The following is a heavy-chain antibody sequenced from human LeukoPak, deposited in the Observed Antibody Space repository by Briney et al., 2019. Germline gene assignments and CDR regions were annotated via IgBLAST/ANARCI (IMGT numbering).Heavy chain of an antibody. CDR3: ARWGSSCPFDY. D-gene: IGHD6-13*01. CDR1: GFTFSSYS. Sequence: PGGSLRLSCAASGFTFSSYSMNWVRQAPGKGLEWVSSISSSSSYIYYADSVKGRFTISGDNAKNSLYLQMNSLRAEDTAVYYCARWGSSCPFDYWGQGTLVTVSS. J-gene: IGHJ4*02. CDR2: ISSSSSYI. V-gene: IGHV3-21*01.